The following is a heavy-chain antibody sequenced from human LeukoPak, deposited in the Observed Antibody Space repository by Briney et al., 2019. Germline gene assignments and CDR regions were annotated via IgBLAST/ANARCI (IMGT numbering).Heavy chain of an antibody. CDR2: IRYDGSNK. D-gene: IGHD3-3*01. CDR1: GFTFSSYG. J-gene: IGHJ4*02. V-gene: IGHV3-30*02. CDR3: AKAAYYDYPG. Sequence: PGGSLRLSCAASGFTFSSYGMHWVRQAPGNGLEWVAFIRYDGSNKYYADSVKGRFTISRDNSKNTLYLQMNSLRAEDTAVYYCAKAAYYDYPGWGQGTLVTVSS.